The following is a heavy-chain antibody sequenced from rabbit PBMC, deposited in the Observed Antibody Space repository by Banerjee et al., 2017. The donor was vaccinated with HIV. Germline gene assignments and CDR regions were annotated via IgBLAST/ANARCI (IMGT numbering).Heavy chain of an antibody. V-gene: IGHV1S40*01. D-gene: IGHD6-1*01. CDR3: ARDTYGYDL. CDR2: IDTGSSGST. Sequence: QSLEESGGDLVKPGASLTLTCTASGFSFSSSYWICWVRQAPGKGLEWIACIDTGSSGSTYYANWAKGRFTISKTSSTTVTLQMTSLTAADTATYFCARDTYGYDLWGPGTLVTVS. CDR1: GFSFSSSYW. J-gene: IGHJ4*01.